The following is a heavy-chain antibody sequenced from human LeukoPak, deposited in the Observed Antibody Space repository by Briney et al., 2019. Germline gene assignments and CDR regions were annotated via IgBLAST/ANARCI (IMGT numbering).Heavy chain of an antibody. CDR2: ISSSSSYT. V-gene: IGHV3-11*06. Sequence: GGSLRLSCAASGFTFSDYYMSWIRQAPGKGLEWVSYISSSSSYTNYADSVKGRFTISRDNAKNSLYLQMNSLRAEDTAVYYCAKGSPVANFDYWGQGTLVTVSS. D-gene: IGHD6-19*01. CDR1: GFTFSDYY. CDR3: AKGSPVANFDY. J-gene: IGHJ4*02.